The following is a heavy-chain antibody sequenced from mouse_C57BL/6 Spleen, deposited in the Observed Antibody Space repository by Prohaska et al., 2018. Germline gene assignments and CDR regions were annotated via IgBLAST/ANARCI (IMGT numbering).Heavy chain of an antibody. CDR3: ARPHYYGSSYDY. CDR1: TFTSYW. V-gene: IGHV1-55*01. Sequence: TFTSYWITWVKQRPGQGLEWIGDIYPGSGSTNYNEKFKSKATLTVDTSSSTAYMQLSSLTAEDSAVYYCARPHYYGSSYDYWGQGTTLTVSS. CDR2: IYPGSGST. J-gene: IGHJ2*01. D-gene: IGHD1-1*01.